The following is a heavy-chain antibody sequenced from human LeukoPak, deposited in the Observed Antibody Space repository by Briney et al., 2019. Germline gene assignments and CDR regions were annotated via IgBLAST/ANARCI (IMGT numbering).Heavy chain of an antibody. V-gene: IGHV4-61*01. CDR1: GGSVSSGSYY. D-gene: IGHD6-19*01. CDR3: ARDIAVAGNNWFDP. Sequence: SETLSLTCTVSGGSVSSGSYYWSWIRQPPGKGLEWIGYIYYSGSTNYNPSLKSRVTISVDTSKNQFSLKLSSVTAADTAVYYCARDIAVAGNNWFDPWGQGTLVTVSS. J-gene: IGHJ5*02. CDR2: IYYSGST.